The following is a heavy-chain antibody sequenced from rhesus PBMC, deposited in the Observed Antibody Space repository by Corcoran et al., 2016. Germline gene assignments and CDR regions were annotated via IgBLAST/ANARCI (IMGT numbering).Heavy chain of an antibody. CDR2: IYGSSGST. D-gene: IGHD6-31*01. V-gene: IGHV4-76*01. J-gene: IGHJ1*01. Sequence: QVQLQESGPGVVKPSETLSLTCAVSGGSISSGYDWSWIRQPPGKGLEWIGYIYGSSGSTNYNLSLKNRVTISKDASKNQFSRKRSSVTAADTAVYYGARVPIAAAGEYFEFWGQGALVTVSS. CDR1: GGSISSGYD. CDR3: ARVPIAAAGEYFEF.